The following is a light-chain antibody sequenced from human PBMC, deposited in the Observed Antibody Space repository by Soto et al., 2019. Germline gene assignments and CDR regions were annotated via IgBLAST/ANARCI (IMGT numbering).Light chain of an antibody. CDR2: GAS. J-gene: IGKJ1*01. Sequence: ESVLTQSPGTLSLSPGERATLSCRASQSVSSNSLAWYQQKPGHAPRLLIYGASSRATGTPDRFSGSGSGTDFTVTISRLKPEEFAVYYCQQYGGSPPSWTFGQGTKVEI. V-gene: IGKV3-20*01. CDR1: QSVSSNS. CDR3: QQYGGSPPSWT.